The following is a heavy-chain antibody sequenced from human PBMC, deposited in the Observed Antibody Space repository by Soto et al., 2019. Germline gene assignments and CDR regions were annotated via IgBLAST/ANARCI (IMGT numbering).Heavy chain of an antibody. V-gene: IGHV3-30*03. CDR2: ISYDGSNK. CDR3: AIGWNVVTTELPYYYYYMDV. Sequence: LSLSCAASGFTFSSYGMHWVRQAPGKGLEWVAVISYDGSNKYYADSVKGRFTISRDNSKNTLYLQMNSLRAEDTAVYYCAIGWNVVTTELPYYYYYMDVWGKGTTVTVSS. D-gene: IGHD1-1*01. CDR1: GFTFSSYG. J-gene: IGHJ6*03.